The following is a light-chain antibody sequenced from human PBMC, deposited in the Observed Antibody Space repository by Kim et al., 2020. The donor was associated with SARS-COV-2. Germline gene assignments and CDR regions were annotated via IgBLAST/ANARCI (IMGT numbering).Light chain of an antibody. CDR3: QQYGTSPLT. Sequence: SPGETATISCRTSQTLSSNYLAWYQQKPGQAPRPLIYGASSRATGIPDRFSGSGSETDFTLTISRLDPEDFAMYYCQQYGTSPLTFGGGTKVDIK. V-gene: IGKV3-20*01. CDR1: QTLSSNY. CDR2: GAS. J-gene: IGKJ4*01.